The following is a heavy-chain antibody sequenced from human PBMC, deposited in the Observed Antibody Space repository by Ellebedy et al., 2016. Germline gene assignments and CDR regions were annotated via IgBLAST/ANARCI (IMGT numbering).Heavy chain of an antibody. D-gene: IGHD6-13*01. CDR3: ARPLLASAAYAFDL. V-gene: IGHV5-51*01. CDR2: IYPGDSDT. J-gene: IGHJ3*01. CDR1: GYTFTTYW. Sequence: GESLKISCQASGYTFTTYWIAWVRQMPGKGLELMGIIYPGDSDTRYSPSFQGQVTISADKSLSTSYLQWSRLEASDTAIFYCARPLLASAAYAFDLWGQGTMVTVSS.